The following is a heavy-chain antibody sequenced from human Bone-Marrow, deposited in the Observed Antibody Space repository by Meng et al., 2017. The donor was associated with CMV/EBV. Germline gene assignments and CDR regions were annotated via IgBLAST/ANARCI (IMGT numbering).Heavy chain of an antibody. CDR2: IYSGGST. CDR3: ASAFNYDFWSGSYRDAFDI. CDR1: GFTVSSNY. Sequence: GGSLRLSCSASGFTVSSNYMSWVRQAPGKGLEWVSVIYSGGSTYYADSVKGRFTISRDNSKNTLYLQMNSLRAEDTAVYYCASAFNYDFWSGSYRDAFDIWGQGTMVTVSS. D-gene: IGHD3-3*01. V-gene: IGHV3-53*01. J-gene: IGHJ3*02.